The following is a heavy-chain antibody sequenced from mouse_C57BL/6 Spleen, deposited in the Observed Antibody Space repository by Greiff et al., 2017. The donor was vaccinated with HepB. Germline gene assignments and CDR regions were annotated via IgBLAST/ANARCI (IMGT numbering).Heavy chain of an antibody. J-gene: IGHJ2*01. CDR3: ARGALLWFPYVEYYFDY. CDR1: GYTFTDYN. D-gene: IGHD2-2*01. Sequence: VQLQQSGPELVKPGASVKMSCKASGYTFTDYNMHWVKQSHGKSLEWVGNINPTNGGTGYNQKFKGKATLTVNKSSSTAYMELRSLTSEDSAVYYCARGALLWFPYVEYYFDYWGQGTTLTVSS. V-gene: IGHV1-22*01. CDR2: INPTNGGT.